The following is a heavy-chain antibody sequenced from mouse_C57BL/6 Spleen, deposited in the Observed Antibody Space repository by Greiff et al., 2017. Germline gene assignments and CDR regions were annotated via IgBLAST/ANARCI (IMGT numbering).Heavy chain of an antibody. CDR3: ARLPLYVSFFDY. D-gene: IGHD1-1*01. CDR2: INPSSGYT. CDR1: GYTFTSYW. Sequence: QVQLQQSGAELAKPGASVKLSCKASGYTFTSYWMHWVKQRPGQGLEWIGDINPSSGYTKYNQKFKDKATLTADKSSITAYMQLISLTYEDSAVYYCARLPLYVSFFDYWGQGTTLTVSS. V-gene: IGHV1-7*01. J-gene: IGHJ2*01.